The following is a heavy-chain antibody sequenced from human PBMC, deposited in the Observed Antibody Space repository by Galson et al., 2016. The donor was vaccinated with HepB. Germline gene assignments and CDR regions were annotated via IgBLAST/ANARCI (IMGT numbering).Heavy chain of an antibody. CDR2: ISYDGYRH. J-gene: IGHJ6*04. CDR3: AKSARQQFYYGLDV. V-gene: IGHV3-30*18. Sequence: SLRLSCAASGFLFSSYAMHWVRQAPGKGLEWVALISYDGYRHFYGDSVKGRYMISRDNSKNTLYLHMDCLRAEDTAVYYCAKSARQQFYYGLDVWGKGTTVTVSS. D-gene: IGHD6-13*01. CDR1: GFLFSSYA.